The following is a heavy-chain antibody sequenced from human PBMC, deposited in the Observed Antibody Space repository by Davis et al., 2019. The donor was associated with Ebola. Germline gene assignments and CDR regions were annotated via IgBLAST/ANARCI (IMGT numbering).Heavy chain of an antibody. Sequence: GGSLRLSCAASGFTFDDYAMHWVRQAPGKGLEWVSGISWNSGSIGYADSVKGRFTISRDNAKNSLYLQMNSLRAEDTALYYCAKAGSGWPGELDYWGQGTLVTVSS. CDR3: AKAGSGWPGELDY. CDR1: GFTFDDYA. CDR2: ISWNSGSI. V-gene: IGHV3-9*01. J-gene: IGHJ4*02. D-gene: IGHD6-19*01.